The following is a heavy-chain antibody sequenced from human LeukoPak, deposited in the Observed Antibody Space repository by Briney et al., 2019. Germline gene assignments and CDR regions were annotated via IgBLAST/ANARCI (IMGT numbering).Heavy chain of an antibody. CDR1: GFTFSDYY. D-gene: IGHD3-22*01. Sequence: PGGSLRLSCAASGFTFSDYYMSWIRQAPGKGLEWVSYISSSGSTIYYADSVKGRFTISRDNAKNSLYLQMNSLRAEDTAVYYCAKSDYYDSSGYYKYYFDYWGQGTLVTVSS. CDR2: ISSSGSTI. CDR3: AKSDYYDSSGYYKYYFDY. J-gene: IGHJ4*02. V-gene: IGHV3-11*01.